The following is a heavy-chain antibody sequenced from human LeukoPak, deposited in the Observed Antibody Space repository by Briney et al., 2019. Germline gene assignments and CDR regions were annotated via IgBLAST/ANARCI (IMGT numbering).Heavy chain of an antibody. CDR2: IYSGGGGGSI. J-gene: IGHJ4*02. V-gene: IGHV3-53*01. CDR1: GFTFSSYE. CDR3: ARKDY. Sequence: GGSLRLSCVASGFTFSSYEMNWVRQAPGKGLEWVSVIYSGGGGGSIYYADSVKGRFTLSRDNSQNTLYLQMNSLRAEDTAVYYCARKDYWGQGTLVTVSS.